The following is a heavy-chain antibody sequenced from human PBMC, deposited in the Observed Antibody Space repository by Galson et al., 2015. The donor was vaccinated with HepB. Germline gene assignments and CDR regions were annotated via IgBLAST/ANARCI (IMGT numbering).Heavy chain of an antibody. CDR2: ISSSSSYI. CDR1: GFTFSSYS. D-gene: IGHD2-2*02. CDR3: ARGSGSVPAAIWGACDAFDI. Sequence: SLRLSCAASGFTFSSYSMNWVRQAPGKGLEWVSSISSSSSYIYYADSVKGRFTISRDNAKNSLYLQMNSLRAEDTAVYYCARGSGSVPAAIWGACDAFDIWGQGTMVTVSS. J-gene: IGHJ3*02. V-gene: IGHV3-21*01.